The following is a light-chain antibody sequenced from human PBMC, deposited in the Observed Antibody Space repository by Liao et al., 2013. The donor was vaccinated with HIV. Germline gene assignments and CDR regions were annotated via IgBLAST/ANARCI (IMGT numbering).Light chain of an antibody. V-gene: IGLV3-1*01. Sequence: SYELTQTPSVSVSPGQTASITCSGDKLGDKYACWYQQKPGQSPVLVIYQDSKRPSGIPERFSGSNSGNTATLTISGTQAMDEADYYCQAWDSSTAYVLGTGTKVTVL. CDR1: KLGDKY. CDR2: QDS. CDR3: QAWDSSTAYV. J-gene: IGLJ1*01.